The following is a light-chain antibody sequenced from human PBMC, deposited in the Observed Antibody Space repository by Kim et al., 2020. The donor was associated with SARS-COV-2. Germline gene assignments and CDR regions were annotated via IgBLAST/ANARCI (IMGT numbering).Light chain of an antibody. CDR3: QQFINWPLT. J-gene: IGKJ4*01. CDR2: GVS. Sequence: EIVMTQTPATLSVSSGERVTLSCRASRDVNNKLAWYQQKAGQSPRLLIYGVSTRATGIPARFSGSGSGTEFTLTISSLQSEDSAVYFCQQFINWPLTFGGGTKLEI. V-gene: IGKV3-15*01. CDR1: RDVNNK.